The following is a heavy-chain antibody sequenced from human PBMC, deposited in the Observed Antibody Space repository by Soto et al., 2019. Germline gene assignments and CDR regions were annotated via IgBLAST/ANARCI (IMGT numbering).Heavy chain of an antibody. CDR2: IYHGGST. V-gene: IGHV4-4*02. Sequence: QVQLQESGPGLVKPSGTLSLTCAVSSGSISSNNWWSWVRQPPGKGLEWIGEIYHGGSTDSSPSLNSRVSIAVDTETNLFSLQFSSVTAADTVVYYCVRRRRSSALIDYWWRGNLVTVSS. J-gene: IGHJ4*02. D-gene: IGHD3-10*01. CDR3: VRRRRSSALIDY. CDR1: SGSISSNNW.